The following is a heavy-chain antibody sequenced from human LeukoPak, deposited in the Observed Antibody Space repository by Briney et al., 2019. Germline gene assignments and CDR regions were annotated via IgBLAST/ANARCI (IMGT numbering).Heavy chain of an antibody. CDR1: GGSISTYY. Sequence: MTSETLSLTCSVSGGSISTYYWSWIRQPPGKGLEWIGYIYYSGSSNCNPSLKSRVTISVDTSKNQFSLKLNSVTAADTAVYYCARMVIRAYCSGGNCYEHAFDVWGQGTVVTVSS. CDR2: IYYSGSS. D-gene: IGHD2-15*01. J-gene: IGHJ3*01. CDR3: ARMVIRAYCSGGNCYEHAFDV. V-gene: IGHV4-59*08.